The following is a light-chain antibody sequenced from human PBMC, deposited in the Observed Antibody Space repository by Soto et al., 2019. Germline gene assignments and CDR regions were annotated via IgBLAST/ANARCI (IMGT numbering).Light chain of an antibody. Sequence: DTVLTQSPGTLSLSPGERATLSCRASQSVSSNLAWYQQKPGQAPRLLIYGASSRATGIPDRFSGTGSETDFTLTISRLEPEDFAVYYCQQYDNSPITFGQGTRLEIK. CDR1: QSVSSN. CDR3: QQYDNSPIT. V-gene: IGKV3-20*01. J-gene: IGKJ5*01. CDR2: GAS.